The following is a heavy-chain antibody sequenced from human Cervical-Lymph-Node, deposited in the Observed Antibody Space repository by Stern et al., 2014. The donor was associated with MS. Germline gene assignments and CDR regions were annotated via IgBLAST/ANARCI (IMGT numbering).Heavy chain of an antibody. Sequence: QVQLQESGPGLVKPSETLSLTCTVSGGSISYSTYYWGWIRQPPGKGLEWIGGFLYSGSTYYNPSLQSRVPISVDPSKTQFPLNRSSVTAADTAVYYCATLPTYSYYYYGLDVWGQGTTVTVSS. CDR3: ATLPTYSYYYYGLDV. V-gene: IGHV4-39*01. J-gene: IGHJ6*02. CDR2: FLYSGST. D-gene: IGHD1-26*01. CDR1: GGSISYSTYY.